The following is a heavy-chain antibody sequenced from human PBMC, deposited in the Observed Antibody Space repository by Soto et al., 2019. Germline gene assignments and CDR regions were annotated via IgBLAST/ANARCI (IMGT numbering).Heavy chain of an antibody. Sequence: SETLSLTCVVSGGSIISGGYYWSWIRQHPGKGLEWIGNIYYSGNTYYNPSLKSRVTISLDTSKNQFSLKLSSVTAADTAVYYCARSTNPRSSKLLPAGYGMAVGGQGTTVTVSS. CDR1: GGSIISGGYY. D-gene: IGHD3-22*01. CDR2: IYYSGNT. CDR3: ARSTNPRSSKLLPAGYGMAV. V-gene: IGHV4-31*11. J-gene: IGHJ6*02.